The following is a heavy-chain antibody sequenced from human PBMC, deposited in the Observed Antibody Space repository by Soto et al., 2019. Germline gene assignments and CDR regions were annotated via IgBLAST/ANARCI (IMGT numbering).Heavy chain of an antibody. CDR2: IKQDGSEK. CDR1: GFTFSSYW. D-gene: IGHD2-2*01. CDR3: ARDPNIVLVPAAIYYYYGMDV. Sequence: EVQLVESGGGLVQPGGSLRLSCAASGFTFSSYWMSWVRQAPGKGLEWVANIKQDGSEKYYVDSVKGRFTISRDNAKNSLYLQMNSPRAEDTAVYYCARDPNIVLVPAAIYYYYGMDVWGQGTTVTVSS. V-gene: IGHV3-7*01. J-gene: IGHJ6*02.